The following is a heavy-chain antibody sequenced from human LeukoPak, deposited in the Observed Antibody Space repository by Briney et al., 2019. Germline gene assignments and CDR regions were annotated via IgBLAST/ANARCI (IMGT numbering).Heavy chain of an antibody. D-gene: IGHD3-16*01. CDR1: GDIVSHNSAA. J-gene: IGHJ6*03. CDR3: ARDWGYYYMDV. CDR2: TYYRSKWYN. Sequence: NPSQTLSLTCAISGDIVSHNSAAWSWIRQSPSRGLEWLGRTYYRSKWYNDYALSVKGRITITPDTSKNQFSLKLSSVTAADTAVYYCARDWGYYYMDVWGKGTTVTISS. V-gene: IGHV6-1*01.